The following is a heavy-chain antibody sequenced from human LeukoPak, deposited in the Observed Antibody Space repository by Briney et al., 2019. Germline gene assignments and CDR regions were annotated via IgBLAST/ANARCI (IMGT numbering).Heavy chain of an antibody. J-gene: IGHJ6*03. Sequence: PGGSLRLSCAASGFTFSDYYMSWIRQAPGKGLEWVSYISSDGSSRYYADSVKGRLTISRDNAKDSLYLQMNSLRAEDTAVYYCARSRAGGGGNYYYMGVWGKGTTVTVSS. V-gene: IGHV3-11*04. CDR3: ARSRAGGGGNYYYMGV. CDR2: ISSDGSSR. CDR1: GFTFSDYY. D-gene: IGHD2-8*02.